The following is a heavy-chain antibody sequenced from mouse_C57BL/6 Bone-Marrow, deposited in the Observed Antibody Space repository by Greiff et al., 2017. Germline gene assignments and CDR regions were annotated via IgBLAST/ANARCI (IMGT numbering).Heavy chain of an antibody. CDR3: ARRGLDYGSTAWFAY. D-gene: IGHD1-1*01. Sequence: QVQLQQPGAELVKPGASVKLSCKASGYTFTSYWMHWVQQRPGQGLEWIGMIHPNSGSTNYNEKFKSKATLTVDKSSSTAYMQLSSLTSEDSAVYYGARRGLDYGSTAWFAYWGQGTLVTVSA. CDR1: GYTFTSYW. CDR2: IHPNSGST. J-gene: IGHJ3*01. V-gene: IGHV1-64*01.